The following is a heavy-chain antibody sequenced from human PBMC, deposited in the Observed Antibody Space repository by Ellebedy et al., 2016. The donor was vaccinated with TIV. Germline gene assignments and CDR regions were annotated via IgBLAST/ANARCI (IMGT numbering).Heavy chain of an antibody. CDR1: GFTFSSYA. J-gene: IGHJ4*02. V-gene: IGHV3-23*01. D-gene: IGHD3-10*01. CDR3: ASSRYHYYLGNTIFAY. Sequence: GESLKISCTASGFTFSSYAMSWVCQSPGKRLEWVSGISGSATSTAYAASVRGRFTISRDNSKNTLDLQMNSLRAEDTAVYYCASSRYHYYLGNTIFAYWGQGTLVTVAS. CDR2: ISGSATST.